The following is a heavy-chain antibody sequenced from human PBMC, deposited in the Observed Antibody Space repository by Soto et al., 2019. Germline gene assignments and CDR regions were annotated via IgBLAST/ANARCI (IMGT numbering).Heavy chain of an antibody. J-gene: IGHJ4*02. Sequence: QAHLVESGGGVVQXGRSLRLSCAASGFTFTSYGMHWVRQAPGTRLEWVAVISYDGGLQHYADSVKGRFTISRDNSKNMVLLKMNSLRAEDTAVYYCVSDRGYGHASVPYSWGQGTLVSVSS. CDR3: VSDRGYGHASVPYS. D-gene: IGHD5-18*01. CDR2: ISYDGGLQ. V-gene: IGHV3-30*03. CDR1: GFTFTSYG.